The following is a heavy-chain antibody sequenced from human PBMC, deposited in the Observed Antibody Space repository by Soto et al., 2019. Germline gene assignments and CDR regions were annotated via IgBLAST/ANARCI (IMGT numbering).Heavy chain of an antibody. CDR2: IGSSGRTI. D-gene: IGHD3-16*01. J-gene: IGHJ4*02. CDR1: GFNFSDYY. CDR3: ASGGSLAPEY. Sequence: QVQLVESGGGLVKPGESLRLSCAASGFNFSDYYMTWIRQAPGKGREWVSSIGSSGRTIYYADSVKGRFTISRDNAKKSVILQMSSLSVEDTAVYYCASGGSLAPEYWGQGTLVTVSS. V-gene: IGHV3-11*01.